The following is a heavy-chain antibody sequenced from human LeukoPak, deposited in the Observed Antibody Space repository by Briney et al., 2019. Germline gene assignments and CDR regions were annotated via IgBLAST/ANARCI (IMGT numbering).Heavy chain of an antibody. CDR3: AKNRGDAYNTFDC. CDR1: GFTFSSYA. CDR2: MSYSGSST. D-gene: IGHD5-24*01. J-gene: IGHJ4*02. Sequence: PGGSLRLSCAASGFTFSSYAMSWVRPAPGKGLEWVSAMSYSGSSTFYADSVKGRFTISRDNSKNTLYLQVNSLRAEDTAVYYCAKNRGDAYNTFDCWGQGTLLTVSS. V-gene: IGHV3-23*01.